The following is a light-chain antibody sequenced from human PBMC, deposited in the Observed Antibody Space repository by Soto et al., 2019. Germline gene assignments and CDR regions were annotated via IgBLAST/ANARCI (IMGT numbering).Light chain of an antibody. Sequence: DVVMTQSPLSLPVTLGQPASISCRSSQSLIHSDGNTYLNWFQQRPGQSPMRIIYEVSDRDSGVPDRFSGSGSGTDFTLKISRVEAEDVGVYYCMQGTHWPWTFGQGTEVEIK. J-gene: IGKJ1*01. CDR3: MQGTHWPWT. CDR1: QSLIHSDGNTY. V-gene: IGKV2-30*02. CDR2: EVS.